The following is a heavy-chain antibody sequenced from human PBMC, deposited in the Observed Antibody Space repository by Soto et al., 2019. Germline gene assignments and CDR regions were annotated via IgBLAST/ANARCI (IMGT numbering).Heavy chain of an antibody. Sequence: ASVKVSCKVSGYTLTGLSMHWVRQAPGKGLEWMGGFDPEDGETIYAQKFQGRVTMTEDTSTDTAYMELSSLRSEDTAVYYCATDYYDSSGYYSRDRAFDIWGQGTMVTVSS. CDR1: GYTLTGLS. J-gene: IGHJ3*02. CDR3: ATDYYDSSGYYSRDRAFDI. V-gene: IGHV1-24*01. CDR2: FDPEDGET. D-gene: IGHD3-22*01.